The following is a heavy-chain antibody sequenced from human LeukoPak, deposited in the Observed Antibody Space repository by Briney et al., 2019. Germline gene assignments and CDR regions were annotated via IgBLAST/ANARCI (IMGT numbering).Heavy chain of an antibody. CDR1: GFTFSSIW. CDR3: AAGGDYPHFDY. V-gene: IGHV3-7*05. J-gene: IGHJ4*02. D-gene: IGHD4-17*01. Sequence: GGSLRLSCATSGFTFSSIWMSWVRQAPGKGLEWVANIKHDGSETNYVDSVKGRFTISRDNSKNTLYLQMNSLRAEDTAVYYCAAGGDYPHFDYWGQGTLVTVSS. CDR2: IKHDGSET.